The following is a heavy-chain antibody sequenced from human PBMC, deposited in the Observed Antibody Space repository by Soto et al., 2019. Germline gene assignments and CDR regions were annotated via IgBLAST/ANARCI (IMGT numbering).Heavy chain of an antibody. CDR2: ISGSSRYT. Sequence: GGSLRLSCAASGFNFSDHYMNWIRQAPGKGLGWVSYISGSSRYTNFADSVKGRFTISRDNAKNSLYLQMNSLRAEDTAVYYCARHTSGWHYYDYWAREPRSPSPQ. CDR3: ARHTSGWHYYDY. D-gene: IGHD6-19*01. V-gene: IGHV3-11*06. J-gene: IGHJ4*02. CDR1: GFNFSDHY.